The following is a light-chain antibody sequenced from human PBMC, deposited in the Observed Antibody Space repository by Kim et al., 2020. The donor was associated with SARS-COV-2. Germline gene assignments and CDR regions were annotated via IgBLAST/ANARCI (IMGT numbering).Light chain of an antibody. CDR2: GAS. CDR1: QSVSRN. Sequence: EIVMTQSPATLSVSPGERATLSCRASQSVSRNLAWYQQKPGQAPRLLIYGASSRATGIPDRFSASGSGTDFTLTISRLEPEDFAVYYCQQYGNSPGTTFGPGTKVDIK. CDR3: QQYGNSPGTT. J-gene: IGKJ3*01. V-gene: IGKV3-20*01.